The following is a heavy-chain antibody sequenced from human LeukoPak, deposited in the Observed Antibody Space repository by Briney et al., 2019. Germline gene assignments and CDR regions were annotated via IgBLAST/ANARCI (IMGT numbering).Heavy chain of an antibody. J-gene: IGHJ5*02. CDR3: ARRGSPSNWFDP. CDR2: IYYSGST. V-gene: IGHV4-39*01. CDR1: GGSISSYY. D-gene: IGHD3-16*01. Sequence: SETLSLTCTVAGGSISSYYWSWIHQPPGKGLEWIGSIYYSGSTYYNPSLKSRVTISVDTSKNQFSLKLSSVTAADTAVYYCARRGSPSNWFDPWGQGTLVTVSS.